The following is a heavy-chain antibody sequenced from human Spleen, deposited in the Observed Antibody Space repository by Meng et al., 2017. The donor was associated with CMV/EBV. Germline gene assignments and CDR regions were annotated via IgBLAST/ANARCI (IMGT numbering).Heavy chain of an antibody. V-gene: IGHV3-9*01. D-gene: IGHD5-18*01. CDR1: GFTFSSYS. J-gene: IGHJ4*02. CDR3: AKAVDTAMASPIDY. CDR2: ISWNSGSI. Sequence: GGSLRLSCAASGFTFSSYSMNWVRQAPGKGLEWVSGISWNSGSIGYADSVKGRFTISRDNAKNSLYLQMNSLRAEDTALYYCAKAVDTAMASPIDYWGQGTLVTVSS.